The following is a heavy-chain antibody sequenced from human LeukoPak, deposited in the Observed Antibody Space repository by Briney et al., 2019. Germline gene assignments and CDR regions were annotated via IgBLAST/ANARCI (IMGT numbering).Heavy chain of an antibody. V-gene: IGHV3-66*01. Sequence: GGSLRLSCAASGFTVSSDYMSWVRQAPGKGLEWVSVIYSGGLTYYADSVKGRFTISRDNSKNTLYLQMNSLRAEDTAVYYCAKYSGNAYFDYWGQGTLVTVSS. CDR2: IYSGGLT. CDR1: GFTVSSDY. J-gene: IGHJ4*02. D-gene: IGHD1-1*01. CDR3: AKYSGNAYFDY.